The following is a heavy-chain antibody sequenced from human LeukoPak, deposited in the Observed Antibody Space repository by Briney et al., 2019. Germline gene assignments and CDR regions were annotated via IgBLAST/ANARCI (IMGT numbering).Heavy chain of an antibody. CDR1: GFSFSGFW. D-gene: IGHD6-19*01. CDR3: ARDHTVGQWPTHFDY. J-gene: IGHJ4*02. CDR2: IRFDDSHI. V-gene: IGHV3-7*01. Sequence: GGSLRLSCAASGFSFSGFWMSWVRQAPGKGLECVATIRFDDSHIYYVDSVKGRFTISRDNAKNSLYLQMNSLRAEDTAVYYCARDHTVGQWPTHFDYWGQGTLVTVSS.